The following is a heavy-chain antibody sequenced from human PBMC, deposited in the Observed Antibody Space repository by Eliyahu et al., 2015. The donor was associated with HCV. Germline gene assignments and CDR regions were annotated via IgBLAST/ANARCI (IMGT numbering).Heavy chain of an antibody. CDR3: ASGGGGIAVAGTGGWFDP. D-gene: IGHD6-19*01. Sequence: QVQLQESGPGLVKPSETLSLTCTVPGGSIXTYXWSWIRXPPGKGLEWIGYIHYRGSTNYNPSLKSRVTISVDTSKNQFSLNLTSVTAADTAVYYCASGGGGIAVAGTGGWFDPWGQGTLVTVSS. CDR2: IHYRGST. CDR1: GGSIXTYX. V-gene: IGHV4-59*01. J-gene: IGHJ5*02.